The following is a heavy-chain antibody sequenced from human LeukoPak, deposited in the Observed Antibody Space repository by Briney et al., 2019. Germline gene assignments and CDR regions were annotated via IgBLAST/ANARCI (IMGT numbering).Heavy chain of an antibody. CDR3: ARAQYYDFWSGYPFEDY. J-gene: IGHJ4*02. Sequence: PSETLSLTCTVSDGSISSSSYSWGWIRQPPGKGLEWIGYIYYSGSTNYNPSLKSRVTISVDTSKNQFSLRLSSVTAADTAVYYCARAQYYDFWSGYPFEDYWGQGTLVTVSS. D-gene: IGHD3-3*01. V-gene: IGHV4-61*05. CDR1: DGSISSSSYS. CDR2: IYYSGST.